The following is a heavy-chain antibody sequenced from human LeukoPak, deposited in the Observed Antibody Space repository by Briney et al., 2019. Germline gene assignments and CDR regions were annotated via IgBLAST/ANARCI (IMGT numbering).Heavy chain of an antibody. CDR1: GFTFSSYG. D-gene: IGHD6-19*01. CDR3: AKDHIAVAGPIYYYYGMDV. CDR2: ISYDGSNK. Sequence: GGSLRLSCAASGFTFSSYGMHWVRQAPGKGLEWVAVISYDGSNKYYADSVKGRFTISRDNSKNTLYLQMNSLRAEETAVYYCAKDHIAVAGPIYYYYGMDVWGQGTTVTVSS. V-gene: IGHV3-30*18. J-gene: IGHJ6*02.